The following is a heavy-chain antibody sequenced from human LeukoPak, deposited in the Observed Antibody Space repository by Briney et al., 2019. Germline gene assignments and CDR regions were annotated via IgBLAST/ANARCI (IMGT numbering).Heavy chain of an antibody. D-gene: IGHD6-19*01. J-gene: IGHJ4*02. CDR1: GYTFTNYG. CDR3: ARDSSVAGSFDS. V-gene: IGHV1-18*04. CDR2: ISAYNGNT. Sequence: ASVKVSCKASGYTFTNYGISWVRQAPGQGLEWMAWISAYNGNTNYAQKFQDRVTMTTDTSTSTASMELRSLTSDDTAVYYCARDSSVAGSFDSWGQGTLVTVSS.